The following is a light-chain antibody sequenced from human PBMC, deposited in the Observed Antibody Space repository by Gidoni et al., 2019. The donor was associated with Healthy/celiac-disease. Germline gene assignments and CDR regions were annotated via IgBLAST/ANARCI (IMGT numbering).Light chain of an antibody. J-gene: IGKJ2*01. V-gene: IGKV3-15*01. CDR3: QQYNNWPHT. Sequence: EIVMTHSPATLSVSPGDGATLSCRASQSVSSNLAWYQQKPGQAPRLLIYGASTRATGIPARFSGSGSGTEFNLTISSLQSEDFAVYYCQQYNNWPHTFGQGTKLEIK. CDR2: GAS. CDR1: QSVSSN.